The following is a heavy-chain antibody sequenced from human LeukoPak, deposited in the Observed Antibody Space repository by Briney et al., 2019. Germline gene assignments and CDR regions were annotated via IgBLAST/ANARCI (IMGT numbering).Heavy chain of an antibody. CDR3: ARGHYDSSGYYYGYYYHYLDV. V-gene: IGHV3-21*01. J-gene: IGHJ6*03. D-gene: IGHD3-22*01. CDR1: GFTFSSYA. CDR2: NSSSSSYI. Sequence: PGGSLRLSCAASGFTFSSYAMNWIRQAPGKGLECVSSNSSSSSYIYYADSVKGRFTISRDNAKNTLYLQVNSLRTDDTALYYCARGHYDSSGYYYGYYYHYLDVWGKGTTVTVSS.